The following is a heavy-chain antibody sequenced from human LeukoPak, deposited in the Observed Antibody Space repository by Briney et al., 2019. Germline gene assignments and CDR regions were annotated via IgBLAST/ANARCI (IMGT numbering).Heavy chain of an antibody. Sequence: GGSLRLSCAASGFTFSTYAMHWVRQAPGKGLEWVAVIWYDGSIKYYADSVKGRFTISRDNSKNMLYPQMNSLRAGDTAVYYCAKDINLLTWCQGTLVTVSS. V-gene: IGHV3-33*06. CDR1: GFTFSTYA. CDR3: AKDINLLT. CDR2: IWYDGSIK. J-gene: IGHJ4*02.